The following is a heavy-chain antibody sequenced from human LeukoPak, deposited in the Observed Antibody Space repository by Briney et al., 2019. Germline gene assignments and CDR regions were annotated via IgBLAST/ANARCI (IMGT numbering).Heavy chain of an antibody. CDR1: GLTSDDYA. CDR3: AKVMYRYGYNNPLFDY. J-gene: IGHJ4*02. V-gene: IGHV3-9*02. D-gene: IGHD5-24*01. Sequence: GRSLSLSSEASGLTSDDYAMHWVRQAPGGGLEWVSGTRWNSGNIGYADSVKGRFTISRDNAKHSLYLQMNSLRAEDTALYYCAKVMYRYGYNNPLFDYWGQGTLVTVSS. CDR2: TRWNSGNI.